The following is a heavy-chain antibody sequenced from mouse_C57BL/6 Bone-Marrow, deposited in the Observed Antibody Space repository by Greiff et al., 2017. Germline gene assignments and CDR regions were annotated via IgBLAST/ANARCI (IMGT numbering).Heavy chain of an antibody. V-gene: IGHV1-64*01. Sequence: QVQLQQPGAELVKPGASVKLSCKASGYTFTSYWMHWVKQRPGQGLEWIGSIHPNSGSTNYNEKFKSKATLTVDKSSSTAYMQLSSLTSEDSAVYYCARQGYSSSWFAYWGQGTLVTVSA. J-gene: IGHJ3*01. D-gene: IGHD2-12*01. CDR1: GYTFTSYW. CDR3: ARQGYSSSWFAY. CDR2: IHPNSGST.